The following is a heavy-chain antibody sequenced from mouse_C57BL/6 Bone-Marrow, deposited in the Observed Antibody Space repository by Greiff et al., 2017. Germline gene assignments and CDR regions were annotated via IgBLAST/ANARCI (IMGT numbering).Heavy chain of an antibody. Sequence: VQLQQSGAELVRPGTSVKMSCKASGYTFTNYWIGWAKQRPGHGLEWIGDIYPGGGYTNYNEKFKGKATLTADKSSSTAYMQFSSLTSEDSAVYYCARDYGSSYGYWGQGTTLTVSS. CDR3: ARDYGSSYGY. D-gene: IGHD1-1*01. V-gene: IGHV1-63*01. CDR1: GYTFTNYW. CDR2: IYPGGGYT. J-gene: IGHJ2*01.